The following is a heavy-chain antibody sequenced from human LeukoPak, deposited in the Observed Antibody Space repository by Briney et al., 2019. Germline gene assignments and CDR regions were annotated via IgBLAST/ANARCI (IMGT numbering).Heavy chain of an antibody. CDR3: ARDFRGYYDAFDI. CDR1: GFTFSSYT. CDR2: ISGSNSYI. Sequence: PGGSLRLSCAASGFTFSSYTMHWIRQAPGKGLEWVSSISGSNSYIFYADSVKGRFTVSRDNAKDSLYLQMNSLRAEDTAVYYCARDFRGYYDAFDIWGQGTMVTVSS. J-gene: IGHJ3*02. D-gene: IGHD3-22*01. V-gene: IGHV3-21*01.